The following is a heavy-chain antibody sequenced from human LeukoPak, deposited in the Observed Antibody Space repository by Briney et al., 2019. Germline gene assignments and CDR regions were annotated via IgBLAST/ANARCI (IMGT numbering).Heavy chain of an antibody. D-gene: IGHD3-3*01. CDR1: GYSFNDYY. Sequence: ASVKVSCKASGYSFNDYYLHWVRQAPGQWLEWMAWINPNSGVTNYAQKFQGRVTMTRDTSISTAYMELSRLRSDDTAVYYCARATYYDFWSGYYLVWGQGTMVTVSS. CDR2: INPNSGVT. J-gene: IGHJ3*01. CDR3: ARATYYDFWSGYYLV. V-gene: IGHV1-2*02.